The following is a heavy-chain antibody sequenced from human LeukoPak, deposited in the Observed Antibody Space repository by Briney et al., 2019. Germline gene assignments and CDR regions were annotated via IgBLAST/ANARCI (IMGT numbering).Heavy chain of an antibody. V-gene: IGHV4-59*01. CDR3: ARVPITMVRGVIDY. CDR1: GGSISSYY. CDR2: IYYSGST. D-gene: IGHD3-10*01. J-gene: IGHJ4*02. Sequence: SETLSLTCTVSGGSISSYYWSWIRQPPGKGLGWIGYIYYSGSTNYNPSLKSRVTISVDTSKNQFSLKLSSVTAADTAVYYCARVPITMVRGVIDYWGQGTLVTVSS.